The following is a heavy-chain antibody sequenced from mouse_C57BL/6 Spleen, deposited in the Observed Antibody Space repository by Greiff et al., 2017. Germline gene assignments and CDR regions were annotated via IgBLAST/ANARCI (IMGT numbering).Heavy chain of an antibody. CDR3: AREENYYGSTGYFDV. V-gene: IGHV1-61*01. CDR2: IYPSDSEP. J-gene: IGHJ1*03. Sequence: QVQLQQPGAELVRPGSSVKLSCKASGSTFTSYWMDWVKQRPGQGLEWIGNIYPSDSEPHYNQKFKDKATLTVDKSSSTAYMQLSSLTSEVSAVYYCAREENYYGSTGYFDVWGTGTTVTVSA. D-gene: IGHD1-1*01. CDR1: GSTFTSYW.